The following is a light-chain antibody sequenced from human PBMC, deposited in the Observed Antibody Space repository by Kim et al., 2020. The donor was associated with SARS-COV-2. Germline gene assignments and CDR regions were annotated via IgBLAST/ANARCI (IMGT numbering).Light chain of an antibody. J-gene: IGKJ1*01. CDR3: QQYNEWPPWT. CDR1: QTVRTK. CDR2: GAS. Sequence: EIVMTQSPATLSISPGARATLSCRASQTVRTKLAWYHQKPGQAPRLVIYGASTRATGIPDRFSGSGSGTEFTLTISDLESGDSGIYYCQQYNEWPPWTFGQGTKVDIK. V-gene: IGKV3-15*01.